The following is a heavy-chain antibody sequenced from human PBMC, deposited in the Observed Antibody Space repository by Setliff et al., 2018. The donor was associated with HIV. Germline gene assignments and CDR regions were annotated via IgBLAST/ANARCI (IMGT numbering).Heavy chain of an antibody. CDR2: IYHSGST. CDR1: GYAINNNFF. Sequence: SETLSLTCAVSGYAINNNFFWGWVRQPPGKGLEWIGSIYHSGSTYYNPSLKSRVTISVDASKNQFSLKLISATAADTAVYYCARDDYMDVWGKGTTVTVSS. CDR3: ARDDYMDV. V-gene: IGHV4-38-2*02. J-gene: IGHJ6*03.